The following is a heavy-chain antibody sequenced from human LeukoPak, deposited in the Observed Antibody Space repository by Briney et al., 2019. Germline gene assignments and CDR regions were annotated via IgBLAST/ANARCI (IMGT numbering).Heavy chain of an antibody. J-gene: IGHJ6*03. V-gene: IGHV1-2*02. Sequence: ASVKVSCKASGYTFSDRYVHWVRQAPGQGLEWLGWILPNSGATEYAQNFQGRVTMTRDTSISTAYMELSRLRSDDTANYFCARAHSVPARGYDYWYMDVWGKGTTVTVSS. CDR1: GYTFSDRY. D-gene: IGHD2-2*01. CDR3: ARAHSVPARGYDYWYMDV. CDR2: ILPNSGAT.